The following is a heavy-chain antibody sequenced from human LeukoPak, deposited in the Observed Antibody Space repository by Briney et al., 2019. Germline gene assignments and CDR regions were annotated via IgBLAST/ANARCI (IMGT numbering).Heavy chain of an antibody. Sequence: GGSLRLSCAASGFTFSSYSMNWVRQAPGKGLEWVSSISSSSSYIYYADSVKGRFTISRDNAKNSLYLQMNSLRAEDTAVYYCVRGSGSYYSPANWFDPWGQGTLVTVSS. D-gene: IGHD3-10*01. J-gene: IGHJ5*02. CDR2: ISSSSSYI. V-gene: IGHV3-21*01. CDR1: GFTFSSYS. CDR3: VRGSGSYYSPANWFDP.